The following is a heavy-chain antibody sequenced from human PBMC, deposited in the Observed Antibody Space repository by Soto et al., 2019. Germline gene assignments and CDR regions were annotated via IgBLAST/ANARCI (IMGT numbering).Heavy chain of an antibody. V-gene: IGHV4-59*01. D-gene: IGHD5-12*01. Sequence: SLTCTVSGASISDYSWSWIRQPPGKGLEWIGYIYHTGSTNYNPSLKSRVSFSMDTSMNKFSLRLSSVTAADTAFYFCARDSKSGYDLLRFDSWGQGTLVTVSS. CDR3: ARDSKSGYDLLRFDS. CDR2: IYHTGST. J-gene: IGHJ4*02. CDR1: GASISDYS.